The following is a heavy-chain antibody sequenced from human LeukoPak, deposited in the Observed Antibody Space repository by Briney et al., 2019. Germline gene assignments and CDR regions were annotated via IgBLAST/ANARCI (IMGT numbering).Heavy chain of an antibody. CDR3: ARCEGSGFYLWGNYFDY. J-gene: IGHJ4*02. CDR2: ISTYSGDT. CDR1: GDIFTSYG. V-gene: IGHV1-18*01. D-gene: IGHD6-19*01. Sequence: ASVKVSCKVSGDIFTSYGISWVRQAPGQGREWMGWISTYSGDTNYAQNLQGRFTMTTDTSTSTAYMELRSLTSDDTAVYYCARCEGSGFYLWGNYFDYWGQGTLVTVSS.